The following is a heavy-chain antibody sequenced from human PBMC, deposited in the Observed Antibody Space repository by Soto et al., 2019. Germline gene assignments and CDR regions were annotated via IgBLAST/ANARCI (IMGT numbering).Heavy chain of an antibody. V-gene: IGHV3-30-3*01. Sequence: QVQLVESGGGVVQPGRSLRLSCAASGFTFSSYAMHWVRQAPGKGLEWVGAISYDGSNKYYADSAKGRFTISRDNSKNTLYLQMNSLRVEDTAVYFCVGSDGSGYYDFDYWGQGTLVTVSS. J-gene: IGHJ4*02. D-gene: IGHD3-22*01. CDR3: VGSDGSGYYDFDY. CDR1: GFTFSSYA. CDR2: ISYDGSNK.